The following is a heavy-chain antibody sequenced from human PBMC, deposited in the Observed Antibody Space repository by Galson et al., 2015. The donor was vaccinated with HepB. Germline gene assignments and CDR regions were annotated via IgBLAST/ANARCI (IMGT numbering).Heavy chain of an antibody. CDR2: INGRGSTR. D-gene: IGHD3-16*01. V-gene: IGHV3-23*01. CDR1: GFIFRHHA. Sequence: SLRLSCAGSGFIFRHHAMAWIRQAPGKGLEWVSGINGRGSTRSYSEAVKGRFSISRDNSKDTVFLQMDNLRAEDTAVYYCVKEGSWFGGAWFDPWGQGALVTVS. J-gene: IGHJ5*02. CDR3: VKEGSWFGGAWFDP.